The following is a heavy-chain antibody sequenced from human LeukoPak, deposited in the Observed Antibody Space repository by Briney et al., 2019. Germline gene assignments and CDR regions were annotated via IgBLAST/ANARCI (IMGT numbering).Heavy chain of an antibody. V-gene: IGHV3-30*18. CDR1: GFTFSSYG. Sequence: PGRSLRLSCAASGFTFSSYGMHWVRQAPGKGLEWVAVISYDGSNKYYADSVKGRFTISRDNSKNTLYLQMNSLRAEDTAVYYCAKPFLGDTGFDYWGQGTLVTVSS. CDR2: ISYDGSNK. J-gene: IGHJ4*02. D-gene: IGHD3-3*01. CDR3: AKPFLGDTGFDY.